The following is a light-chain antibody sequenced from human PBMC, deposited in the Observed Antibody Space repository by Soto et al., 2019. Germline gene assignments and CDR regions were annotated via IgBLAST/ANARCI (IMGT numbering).Light chain of an antibody. CDR3: RSYTGSTSLVYV. J-gene: IGLJ1*01. CDR2: DVA. Sequence: QSALTQPASVSGSPGQSISISCTGTSSDVGRYNFVSWYQQRPGKAPKLIIYDVANRPSGISNRFSGSKSGNTASLTISGLQAEDEADYYCRSYTGSTSLVYVFGTGTKLTVL. V-gene: IGLV2-14*03. CDR1: SSDVGRYNF.